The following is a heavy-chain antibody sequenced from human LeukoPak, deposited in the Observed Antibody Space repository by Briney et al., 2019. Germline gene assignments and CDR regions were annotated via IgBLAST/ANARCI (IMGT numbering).Heavy chain of an antibody. J-gene: IGHJ4*02. D-gene: IGHD6-19*01. CDR2: ISWNGARI. Sequence: PGGSLRLSCAASGFTFAEYTMHWVRQAPGKGLEWVSLISWNGARIHYGDSVKGRFTISGDNSKNSLYLQVNSLRTEDTALYYCVKDLVAASENVRGWYPMDYWGQGTLVTVSS. CDR1: GFTFAEYT. CDR3: VKDLVAASENVRGWYPMDY. V-gene: IGHV3-43*01.